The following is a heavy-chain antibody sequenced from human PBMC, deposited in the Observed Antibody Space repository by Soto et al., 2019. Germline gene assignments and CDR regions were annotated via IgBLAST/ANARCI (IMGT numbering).Heavy chain of an antibody. V-gene: IGHV3-21*06. J-gene: IGHJ4*02. CDR1: GFNFRIYT. CDR2: ISQTGDYI. CDR3: ARESEDLTSNFDY. Sequence: GGSLRLSCTASGFNFRIYTMNWVRQAPGKGPEWVASISQTGDYIVYADSVKGRFTISRDNAKNSLYLEMNSLRAEDTAVYYCARESEDLTSNFDYWGQGTLVTVSS.